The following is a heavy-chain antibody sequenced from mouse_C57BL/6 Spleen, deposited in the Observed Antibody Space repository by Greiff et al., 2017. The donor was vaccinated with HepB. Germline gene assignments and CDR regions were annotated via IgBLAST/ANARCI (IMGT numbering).Heavy chain of an antibody. CDR3: APYDSYFDY. CDR1: GYSITSGYY. Sequence: EVKLMESGPGLVKPSQSLSLTCSVTGYSITSGYYWNWIRQFPGNKLEWMGYISYDGSNNYNPSLKNRISITRDTSKNQFFLKLNSVTTEDTATYYCAPYDSYFDYWGQGTTLTVSS. D-gene: IGHD2-4*01. J-gene: IGHJ2*01. V-gene: IGHV3-6*01. CDR2: ISYDGSN.